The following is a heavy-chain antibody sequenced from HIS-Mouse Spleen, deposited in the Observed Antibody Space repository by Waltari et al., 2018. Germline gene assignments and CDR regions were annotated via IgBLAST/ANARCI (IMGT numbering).Heavy chain of an antibody. D-gene: IGHD3-22*01. CDR2: ISAYNGKT. Sequence: QVQLVQSGAEVKKPGASVKVSCKASGYTFTSYGISWVRQAPGQGLEWMGWISAYNGKTNYAQKRQGRVTMTTDTATSTAYMELRSLRSDDTAVYYCARDRSSLGGDSSGYYSTNFDYWGQGTLVTVSS. CDR3: ARDRSSLGGDSSGYYSTNFDY. CDR1: GYTFTSYG. V-gene: IGHV1-18*01. J-gene: IGHJ4*02.